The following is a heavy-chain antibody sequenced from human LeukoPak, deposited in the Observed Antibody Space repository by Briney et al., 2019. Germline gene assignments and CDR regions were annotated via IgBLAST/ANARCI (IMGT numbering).Heavy chain of an antibody. J-gene: IGHJ6*03. CDR2: ISGSGGST. Sequence: PGGSLRLSCAASGFTFSSYAMSWVRQAPGKGLEWVTAISGSGGSTCYADSVKGRFTISRDNSKNTLYLQMNSLRAEDTAVYYCAKDPLTGDPYYYMDVWGKGTTVTVSS. CDR3: AKDPLTGDPYYYMDV. CDR1: GFTFSSYA. D-gene: IGHD7-27*01. V-gene: IGHV3-23*01.